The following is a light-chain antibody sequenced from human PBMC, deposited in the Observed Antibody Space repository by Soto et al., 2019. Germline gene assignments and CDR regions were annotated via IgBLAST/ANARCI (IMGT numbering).Light chain of an antibody. Sequence: DIQMTQSPSSLSTSVGDRVTITCQASQDISNDINWYQQKPGKAPKLLISDASNLEPGVPSRFSGSGSGTDFSLTISSLQPEDIATYYCQQFDNLPLTFGPGTKVDFK. CDR1: QDISND. CDR3: QQFDNLPLT. CDR2: DAS. J-gene: IGKJ3*01. V-gene: IGKV1-33*01.